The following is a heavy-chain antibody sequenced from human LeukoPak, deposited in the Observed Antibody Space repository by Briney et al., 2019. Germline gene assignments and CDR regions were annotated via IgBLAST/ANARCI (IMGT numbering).Heavy chain of an antibody. CDR3: AKDKHYCSSTSCYLYYFDY. V-gene: IGHV3-23*01. D-gene: IGHD2-2*01. Sequence: PGGSLRLSCAASGFTFRSYAMSWVRQAPGKGLEWVSAISSSGGSTYYADSVKGRFTISRDNSKNTLYLQMNSLRAEDTAVYYCAKDKHYCSSTSCYLYYFDYWGQGTLVTVSS. CDR1: GFTFRSYA. CDR2: ISSSGGST. J-gene: IGHJ4*02.